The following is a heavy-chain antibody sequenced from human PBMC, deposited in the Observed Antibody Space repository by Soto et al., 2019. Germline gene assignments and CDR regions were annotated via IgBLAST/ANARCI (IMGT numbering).Heavy chain of an antibody. J-gene: IGHJ6*02. D-gene: IGHD3-10*01. V-gene: IGHV3-72*01. CDR2: SRDKAQSYST. CDR1: GYTVTGYD. CDR3: TLGSQVNYFYFYGANV. Sequence: SCKASGYTVTGYDIHWVRQAPGKGLEWVGRSRDKAQSYSTEYAAAVKGRFTISRDESKNSFYLQMNSLKSEDTAVYYCTLGSQVNYFYFYGANVWGQGTTVTVSS.